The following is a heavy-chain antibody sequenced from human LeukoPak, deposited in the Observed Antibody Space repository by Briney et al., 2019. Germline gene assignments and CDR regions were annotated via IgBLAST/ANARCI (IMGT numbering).Heavy chain of an antibody. CDR1: AGSVSNGPYY. CDR3: ARVLGRRPSRSYYYYMDV. Sequence: SETLSLTCTVSAGSVSNGPYYWGWIRQPPGKGLEWIGTFYYSGSTDYNPSLKSRVTISVDTSKNQLSLKLTSVTAADTAIYYCARVLGRRPSRSYYYYMDVWGKGTTVTISS. CDR2: FYYSGST. V-gene: IGHV4-39*07. J-gene: IGHJ6*03.